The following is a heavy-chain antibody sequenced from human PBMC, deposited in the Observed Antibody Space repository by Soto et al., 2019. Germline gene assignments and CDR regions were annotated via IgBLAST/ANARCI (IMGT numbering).Heavy chain of an antibody. J-gene: IGHJ4*02. CDR3: ARDTSSSWGLDY. V-gene: IGHV4-34*01. Sequence: QVQLQQWGAGLLKPSETLSLTCAVYGGSFSGYYWSWIRQPPGKGLEWIGEINHSGSTNYNLSLKSRVTISVDTSKNQFSLKLSSVTAADTAVYYCARDTSSSWGLDYWGQGTLVTVSS. CDR2: INHSGST. D-gene: IGHD6-13*01. CDR1: GGSFSGYY.